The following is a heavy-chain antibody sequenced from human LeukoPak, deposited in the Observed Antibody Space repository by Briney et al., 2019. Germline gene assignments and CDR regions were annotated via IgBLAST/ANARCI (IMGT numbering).Heavy chain of an antibody. CDR2: ISGSGGST. Sequence: GGSLRRSCAASGFTFSGYAMSWVRQAPGKGLEWVSAISGSGGSTYYADSVKGRFTIPRDNSKNTLYLQMNSLRAEDTAVYYCAKESLGGTTIFYYYGMDVWGQGTTVTVSS. D-gene: IGHD1-7*01. V-gene: IGHV3-23*01. CDR1: GFTFSGYA. J-gene: IGHJ6*02. CDR3: AKESLGGTTIFYYYGMDV.